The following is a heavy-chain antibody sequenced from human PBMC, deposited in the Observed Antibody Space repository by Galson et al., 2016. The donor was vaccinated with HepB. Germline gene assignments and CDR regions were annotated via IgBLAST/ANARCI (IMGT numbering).Heavy chain of an antibody. Sequence: QSGAEVTKPGESLKISCKASGYTFTTYGINWVRQAPGQGLEWMGWISAYNGNTNYAQKVQGRVTMSTDTSTNTAYMELRSLRSDDTAVYYCASGIVGANADFAYWGQGTLVTVSS. J-gene: IGHJ4*02. D-gene: IGHD1-26*01. CDR1: GYTFTTYG. V-gene: IGHV1-18*01. CDR2: ISAYNGNT. CDR3: ASGIVGANADFAY.